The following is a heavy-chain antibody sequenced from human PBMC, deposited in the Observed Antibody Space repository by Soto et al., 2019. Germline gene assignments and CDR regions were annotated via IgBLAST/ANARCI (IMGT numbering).Heavy chain of an antibody. Sequence: SETLSLTCTVSGGTISSYYWSWIRQPPGKGLEWIGYIYYSGSTNYNPSLKSRVTISVDTSKNQLSLKLSSVTAADTAVYYCASSNIAAAGFYYYGMDVWGRGTTVTVSS. CDR3: ASSNIAAAGFYYYGMDV. D-gene: IGHD6-13*01. CDR2: IYYSGST. J-gene: IGHJ6*02. CDR1: GGTISSYY. V-gene: IGHV4-59*01.